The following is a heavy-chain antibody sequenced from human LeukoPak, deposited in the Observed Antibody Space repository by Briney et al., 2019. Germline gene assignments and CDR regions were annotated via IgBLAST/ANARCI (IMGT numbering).Heavy chain of an antibody. Sequence: SETLSLTCSVSGGSMNSSSYYWAWIRQPPGKGLEWIGNVYYTGSTYYKSSLKSRVTISLDMSKNHFSLKLSSVIAADTAVYFCARDGSDAFDEVDLWGQGTLVTVSS. J-gene: IGHJ4*02. CDR1: GGSMNSSSYY. CDR2: VYYTGST. CDR3: ARDGSDAFDEVDL. V-gene: IGHV4-39*07. D-gene: IGHD3-9*01.